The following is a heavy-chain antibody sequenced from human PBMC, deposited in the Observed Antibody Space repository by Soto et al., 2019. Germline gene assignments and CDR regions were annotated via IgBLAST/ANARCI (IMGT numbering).Heavy chain of an antibody. Sequence: EVQLVGSGGGVVQPGGSLRLSCAASGFIFSNYVMNWVRQAPGKGLEWVSAISDTGGTSYYSDSVKGRFTISRDNSKNTLYLQMNSLRAEDTAIYYCAKRPRALLTFDYWGQGTLVTVSS. CDR3: AKRPRALLTFDY. J-gene: IGHJ4*02. V-gene: IGHV3-23*04. CDR1: GFIFSNYV. CDR2: ISDTGGTS. D-gene: IGHD1-26*01.